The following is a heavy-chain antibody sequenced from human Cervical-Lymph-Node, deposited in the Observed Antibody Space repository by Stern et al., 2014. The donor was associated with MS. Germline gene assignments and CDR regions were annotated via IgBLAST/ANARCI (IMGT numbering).Heavy chain of an antibody. CDR3: VRRRDSDSYDTFDI. CDR2: IYPEDSDT. J-gene: IGHJ3*02. V-gene: IGHV5-51*01. CDR1: GYSFSNFW. Sequence: VQLVQSGAEVKKPGESLKISCKTSGYSFSNFWIGWVRQKPGKGLAWLGIIYPEDSDTTYSPSFQGQVTISADESISTAYLQWRSLKASDTAMYYCVRRRDSDSYDTFDIWGQGTMLIVSS. D-gene: IGHD3-22*01.